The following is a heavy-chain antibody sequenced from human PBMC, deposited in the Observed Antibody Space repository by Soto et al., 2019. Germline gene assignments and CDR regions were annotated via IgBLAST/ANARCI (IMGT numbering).Heavy chain of an antibody. D-gene: IGHD6-13*01. CDR3: ARDYSSSSFDY. Sequence: SDNLSLTCAVYGGSFSGYYWSWIRQPPGKGLEWIGEINHSGSTNYNPSLKSRVTISVDTSKNQFSLKLSSVTAADTAVYYCARDYSSSSFDYWGQGTLVTVSS. V-gene: IGHV4-34*01. J-gene: IGHJ4*02. CDR2: INHSGST. CDR1: GGSFSGYY.